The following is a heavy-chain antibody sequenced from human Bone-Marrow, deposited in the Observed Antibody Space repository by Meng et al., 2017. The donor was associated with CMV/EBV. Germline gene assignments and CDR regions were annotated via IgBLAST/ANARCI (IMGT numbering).Heavy chain of an antibody. D-gene: IGHD3-9*01. Sequence: ASVKVSCKASGYTFTGYYMHWVRQAPGQGLEWMGWINPNSGGTNYAQKFQGRVTMTRDTSISTAYMELSRLRSDDTAVYYCARWNTDTLDILTGYYGWGFDYWGQGTLVTVSS. CDR2: INPNSGGT. CDR3: ARWNTDTLDILTGYYGWGFDY. CDR1: GYTFTGYY. V-gene: IGHV1-2*02. J-gene: IGHJ4*02.